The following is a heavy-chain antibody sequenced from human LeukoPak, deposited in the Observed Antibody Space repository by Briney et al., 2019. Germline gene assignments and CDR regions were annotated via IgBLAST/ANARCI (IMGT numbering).Heavy chain of an antibody. Sequence: GGSLRLSCAASGFTFSSYAMSWVRQAPGKGLEWVSAISGSGGSTYYADSVRGRFTVSRDNSKNTLYLQMNSLRADDTAVYYCARDLENTVTNVGNNWFDPWGQGTLVTVSS. CDR3: ARDLENTVTNVGNNWFDP. CDR2: ISGSGGST. J-gene: IGHJ5*02. CDR1: GFTFSSYA. D-gene: IGHD4-17*01. V-gene: IGHV3-23*01.